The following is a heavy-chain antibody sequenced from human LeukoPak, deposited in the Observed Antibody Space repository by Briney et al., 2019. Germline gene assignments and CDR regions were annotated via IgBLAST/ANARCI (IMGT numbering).Heavy chain of an antibody. J-gene: IGHJ5*02. D-gene: IGHD3-10*01. CDR1: GFRFSDYY. Sequence: GGSLRLSCAATGFRFSDYYMSWIRQAPGKGLEWVSYISSTGNSIFYADSVKGRFTISRDHAKNSLSLQLNSLRAEDTAVYYCAKGGIRYGYWFDQWGQGTLGTVSS. V-gene: IGHV3-11*01. CDR2: ISSTGNSI. CDR3: AKGGIRYGYWFDQ.